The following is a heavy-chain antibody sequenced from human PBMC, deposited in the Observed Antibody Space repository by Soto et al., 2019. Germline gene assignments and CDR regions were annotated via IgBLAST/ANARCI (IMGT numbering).Heavy chain of an antibody. CDR2: ISYDGSNK. V-gene: IGHV3-30-3*01. Sequence: PGGSLRLSCAASGFTFSSYAMHWVRQAPGKGLEWVAVISYDGSNKYYADSVKGRFTISRDNSKNTLYLQMNSLRAEDTAVYYFASYPGRHSSSLAMGVWGKGTTVAFSS. CDR3: ASYPGRHSSSLAMGV. D-gene: IGHD6-6*01. CDR1: GFTFSSYA. J-gene: IGHJ6*03.